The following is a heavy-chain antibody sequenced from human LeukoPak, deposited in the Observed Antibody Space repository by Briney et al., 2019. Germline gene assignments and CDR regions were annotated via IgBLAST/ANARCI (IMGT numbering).Heavy chain of an antibody. D-gene: IGHD3-10*01. V-gene: IGHV1-18*04. Sequence: GASVKVSCKASGYTFTGYYMHWVRQAPGQGLEWMGWISAYNGNTNYAQKLQGRVTMTTDTSTSTAYMELRSLRSDDTAVYYCATGYGSGSKNYYYYYMDVWGKGTTVTVSS. CDR1: GYTFTGYY. CDR2: ISAYNGNT. J-gene: IGHJ6*03. CDR3: ATGYGSGSKNYYYYYMDV.